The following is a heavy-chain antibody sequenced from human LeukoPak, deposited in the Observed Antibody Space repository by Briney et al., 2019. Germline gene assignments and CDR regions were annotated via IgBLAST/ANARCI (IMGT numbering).Heavy chain of an antibody. J-gene: IGHJ4*02. Sequence: SETLSLTCTVSGGSISSYYWSWIRQPPGKGLEWIGYIYYSGSTNYNPSLKSRVTMSVDTSKNQFSLKLSSVTAADTAVYYCARSPYYYDSSGYPDWGQGTLVTVSS. CDR1: GGSISSYY. CDR2: IYYSGST. D-gene: IGHD3-22*01. V-gene: IGHV4-59*12. CDR3: ARSPYYYDSSGYPD.